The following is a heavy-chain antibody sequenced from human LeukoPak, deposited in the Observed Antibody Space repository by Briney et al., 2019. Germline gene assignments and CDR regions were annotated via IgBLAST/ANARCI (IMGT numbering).Heavy chain of an antibody. CDR1: GGTFSSYA. J-gene: IGHJ6*02. Sequence: SVKVSCKASGGTFSSYAISWVRQAPGQGLEWMGGIIPIFGTANYAQKFQGRVTITADESTSTAHMELSSLRSEDTAVYYCARTRGSGWYLEPDYYYGMDVWGQGTTVTVSS. CDR3: ARTRGSGWYLEPDYYYGMDV. CDR2: IIPIFGTA. D-gene: IGHD6-19*01. V-gene: IGHV1-69*01.